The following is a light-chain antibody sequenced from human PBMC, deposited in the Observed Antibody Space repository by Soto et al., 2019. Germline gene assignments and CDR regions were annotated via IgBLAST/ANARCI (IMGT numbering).Light chain of an antibody. CDR3: QQLNSHPRT. V-gene: IGKV3-20*01. Sequence: EIVLTQSPGTLSLSPGERATLSCRASQSVSSSYLAWYQQKPGQAPRLLIYGASSRATGIPDRFSGSGSGTDFTLTISSLQPEDFATYYCQQLNSHPRTFGQGTKLEIK. CDR1: QSVSSSY. J-gene: IGKJ2*01. CDR2: GAS.